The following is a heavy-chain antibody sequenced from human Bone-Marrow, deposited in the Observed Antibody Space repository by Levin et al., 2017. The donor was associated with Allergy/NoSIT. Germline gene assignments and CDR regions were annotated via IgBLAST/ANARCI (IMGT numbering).Heavy chain of an antibody. CDR3: ARELITNHFDY. V-gene: IGHV3-7*01. J-gene: IGHJ4*02. D-gene: IGHD1-20*01. CDR2: IKQDGSEK. Sequence: SCAASGFTFSSYWMSWVRQAPGKGLEWVANIKQDGSEKYYVDSVKGRFTISRDNAKNSLYLQMNSLRAEDTAVYYCARELITNHFDYWGQGTLVTVSS. CDR1: GFTFSSYW.